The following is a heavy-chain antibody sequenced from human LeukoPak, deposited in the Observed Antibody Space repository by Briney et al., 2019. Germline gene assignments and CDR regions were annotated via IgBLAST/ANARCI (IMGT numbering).Heavy chain of an antibody. V-gene: IGHV1-18*01. D-gene: IGHD3-3*01. CDR2: ISTYNGKT. Sequence: ASVKVSCKASGYTFTTHGISWVRQAPGQGIEWMGWISTYNGKTNYAQKFQGRVTMTTDTYTTTAYMELTSLRSDDTAVYYCARVGYYDFWSGYHLDYWGQGTLVTVSS. CDR3: ARVGYYDFWSGYHLDY. CDR1: GYTFTTHG. J-gene: IGHJ4*02.